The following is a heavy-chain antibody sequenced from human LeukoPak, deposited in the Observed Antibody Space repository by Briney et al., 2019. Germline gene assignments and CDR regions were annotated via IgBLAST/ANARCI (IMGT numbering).Heavy chain of an antibody. CDR2: INSDGNST. CDR1: GFTFSNHW. J-gene: IGHJ5*02. V-gene: IGHV3-74*01. D-gene: IGHD2-2*01. Sequence: PGGSLRLSCAASGFTFSNHWMHWVRQAPGKGLVWVSRINSDGNSTSYADSVKGRFTISRDNAKNTLYLQMNSLRAEDTAVYYSARRRYCSSTNCYGDWFDPWGQGTLVTVSS. CDR3: ARRRYCSSTNCYGDWFDP.